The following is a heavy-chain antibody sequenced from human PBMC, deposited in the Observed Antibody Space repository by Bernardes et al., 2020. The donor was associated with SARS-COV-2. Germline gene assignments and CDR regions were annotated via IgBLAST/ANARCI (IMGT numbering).Heavy chain of an antibody. CDR3: ARLTSAIEGEPSDLDS. CDR2: ISGYNGHT. V-gene: IGHV1-18*04. Sequence: ASVKVSCRASGYRFSSHGIGWVRQAPGLGFDWLGWISGYNGHTSYAQKVRGRVTLTTDTSTSTAYMELRSLRSDDTAVYYCARLTSAIEGEPSDLDSWGQGTLVTVSS. D-gene: IGHD3-16*01. J-gene: IGHJ4*02. CDR1: GYRFSSHG.